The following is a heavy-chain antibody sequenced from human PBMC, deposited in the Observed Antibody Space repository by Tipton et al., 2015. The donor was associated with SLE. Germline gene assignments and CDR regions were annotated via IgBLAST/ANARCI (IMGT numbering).Heavy chain of an antibody. CDR3: AREVEWPRAFDS. V-gene: IGHV3-48*03. J-gene: IGHJ3*02. Sequence: SLRLSCAASGFTFSSYEMNWVRQAPGKGLDWVSYISSSGSTIYYPDSVKGRFNISRDNAKNSLYLQMNSLRAEDTAVYYCAREVEWPRAFDSWGQGTVVTVSS. CDR1: GFTFSSYE. D-gene: IGHD3-3*01. CDR2: ISSSGSTI.